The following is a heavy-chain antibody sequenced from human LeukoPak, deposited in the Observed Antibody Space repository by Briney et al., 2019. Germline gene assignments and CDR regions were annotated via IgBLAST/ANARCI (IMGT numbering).Heavy chain of an antibody. CDR2: ISAYNGNT. Sequence: APVKVSCKASGYTFTTYGVIWVRQAPGQGLEWMGWISAYNGNTNYAQKLQGRVTMTTDTSTSTAYMELRSLRSDDTAVYYCARDVGVATYGTYWGQGTLVTVSS. J-gene: IGHJ4*02. CDR1: GYTFTTYG. V-gene: IGHV1-18*04. D-gene: IGHD2-8*01. CDR3: ARDVGVATYGTY.